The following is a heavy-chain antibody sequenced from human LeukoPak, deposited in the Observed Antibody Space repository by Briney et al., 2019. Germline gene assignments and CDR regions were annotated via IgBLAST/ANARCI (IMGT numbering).Heavy chain of an antibody. CDR1: GGSLSSSSYY. CDR3: ARQGSYGSGSYFDY. V-gene: IGHV4-39*01. D-gene: IGHD3-10*01. CDR2: IYYSGST. Sequence: SESLSLTCTVSGGSLSSSSYYWGWIRQPPGRGREWIGSIYYSGSTYYNPSHRSRVTISVDTSKNQFSLKLSTVTAADTAVYYCARQGSYGSGSYFDYWGQGTLVTVSS. J-gene: IGHJ4*02.